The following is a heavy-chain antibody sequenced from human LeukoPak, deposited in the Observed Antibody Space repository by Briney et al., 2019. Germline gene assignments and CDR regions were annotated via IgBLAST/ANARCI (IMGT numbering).Heavy chain of an antibody. CDR1: GYSISSGYY. Sequence: TPSETLSLTCTVSGYSISSGYYWGWIRQPPGKGLEWIGSIYHSGSTYHNPSLKSRVTISGDTSKNQFSLKLSSVTAADTAVYYCARGIRGGHAFDIWGQGTMVTVSS. D-gene: IGHD3-10*01. V-gene: IGHV4-38-2*02. CDR2: IYHSGST. CDR3: ARGIRGGHAFDI. J-gene: IGHJ3*02.